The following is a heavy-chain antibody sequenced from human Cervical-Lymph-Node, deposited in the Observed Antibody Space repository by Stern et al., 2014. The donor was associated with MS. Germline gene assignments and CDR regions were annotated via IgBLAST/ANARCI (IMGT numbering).Heavy chain of an antibody. Sequence: VQLVESGAEVKKPGASVKVSCKAFGYTFTSHYMHWGRQAPGQGLEWGGIINTSGDSAKYAQKLQGRVTMTRDTSTSTVYMELSSLRSEDTAVYYCASGTGSKRPTGNYWGQGTLVTVSS. CDR1: GYTFTSHY. J-gene: IGHJ4*02. D-gene: IGHD3/OR15-3a*01. CDR3: ASGTGSKRPTGNY. CDR2: INTSGDSA. V-gene: IGHV1-46*04.